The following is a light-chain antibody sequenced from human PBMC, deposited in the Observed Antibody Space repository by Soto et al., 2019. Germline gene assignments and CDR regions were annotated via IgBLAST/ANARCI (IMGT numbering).Light chain of an antibody. J-gene: IGLJ2*01. CDR3: SSYTTSNTLV. CDR1: SNDVGGYNY. V-gene: IGLV2-14*03. Sequence: QSALTQPASVSGSPGQSITISCTGTSNDVGGYNYVSWYQHHPGKAPKLIIYDVTNRPSGVSNRFSGSKSGNTASLTISGLQAEDEADYYCSSYTTSNTLVFGGGTKVTVL. CDR2: DVT.